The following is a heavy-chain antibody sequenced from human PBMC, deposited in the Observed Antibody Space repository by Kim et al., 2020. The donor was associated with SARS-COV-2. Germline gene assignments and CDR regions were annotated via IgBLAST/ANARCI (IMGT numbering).Heavy chain of an antibody. V-gene: IGHV3-9*01. D-gene: IGHD3-16*02. Sequence: GGSLRLSCAASGFTFDDYAMHWVRQAPGKGLEWVSGISWNSGSIGYADSVKGRFTISRDNAKNSLYLQMNSLRAEDTALYYCAKGLYYDYVWGSYRYFFDYWGQGTLVTVSS. CDR1: GFTFDDYA. CDR2: ISWNSGSI. J-gene: IGHJ4*02. CDR3: AKGLYYDYVWGSYRYFFDY.